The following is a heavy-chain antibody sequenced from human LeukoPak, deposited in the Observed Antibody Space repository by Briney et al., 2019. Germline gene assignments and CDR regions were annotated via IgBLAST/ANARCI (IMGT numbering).Heavy chain of an antibody. CDR1: GFTFSIYE. V-gene: IGHV3-48*03. D-gene: IGHD5-18*01. CDR2: ISSGGSTI. J-gene: IGHJ4*02. CDR3: ARVMKGHSYGHYFDY. Sequence: QPGGSLRLSCAASGFTFSIYEMDWVRQAPGKGLEWVSYISSGGSTIYYADSVKGRFTMSRDNAKNSLYLQMNSLRAEDTAIYYCARVMKGHSYGHYFDYWGQGTLVTVSS.